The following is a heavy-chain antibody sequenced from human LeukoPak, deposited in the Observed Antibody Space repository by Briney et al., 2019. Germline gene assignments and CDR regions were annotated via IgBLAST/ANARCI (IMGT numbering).Heavy chain of an antibody. D-gene: IGHD5-18*01. CDR2: ISSSGGTK. V-gene: IGHV3-48*03. CDR1: GFTFSSYE. CDR3: ARARRVGPRYSLGYPYYYHCMDV. J-gene: IGHJ6*03. Sequence: GGSLRLSCAASGFTFSSYEMNWVRQAPGKGLEWVSYISSSGGTKYYADSVKGRFTISRDNSQNTLYLQMNSLRAEDTAVYFCARARRVGPRYSLGYPYYYHCMDVWGKGATVTISS.